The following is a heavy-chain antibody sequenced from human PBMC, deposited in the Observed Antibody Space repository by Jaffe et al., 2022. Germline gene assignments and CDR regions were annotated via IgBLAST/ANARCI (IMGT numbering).Heavy chain of an antibody. CDR2: INPSGGST. CDR3: AFNIVGATHSDAFDI. Sequence: QVQLVQSGAEVKKPGASVKVSCKASGYTFTSYYMHWVRQAPGQGLEWMGIINPSGGSTSYAQKFQGRVTMTRDTSTSTVYMELSSLRSEDTAVYYCAFNIVGATHSDAFDIWGQGTMVTVSS. J-gene: IGHJ3*02. V-gene: IGHV1-46*01. D-gene: IGHD1-26*01. CDR1: GYTFTSYY.